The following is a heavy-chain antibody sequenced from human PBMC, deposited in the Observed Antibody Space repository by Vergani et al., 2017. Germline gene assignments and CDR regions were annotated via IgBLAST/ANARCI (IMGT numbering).Heavy chain of an antibody. CDR1: GFTFSDYY. Sequence: QVQLVESGGGLVKPGGSLRLSCAASGFTFSDYYMSWIRQAPGKGLEWVSYISSSSSYTNYADSVKGRFTISRDNAKNSVSLQMNSLRAEDTAVYFCAGLLGFGEISLGYWGQGTLVTVSS. CDR2: ISSSSSYT. V-gene: IGHV3-11*06. D-gene: IGHD3-10*01. CDR3: AGLLGFGEISLGY. J-gene: IGHJ4*02.